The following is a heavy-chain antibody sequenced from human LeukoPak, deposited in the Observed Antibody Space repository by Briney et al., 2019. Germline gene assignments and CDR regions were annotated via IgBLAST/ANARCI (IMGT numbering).Heavy chain of an antibody. CDR1: SGSISSGAYY. CDR2: IYHSGST. CDR3: AREEFGTACFDS. J-gene: IGHJ4*02. V-gene: IGHV4-39*07. D-gene: IGHD1-7*01. Sequence: PSETLSLTCTASSGSISSGAYYWGWIRQPPGKGLEWVGSIYHSGSTFYNPSLKGRVTISVDTSKNQFYLKLTSVTAADTAVFFCAREEFGTACFDSWGQGTLVTVSS.